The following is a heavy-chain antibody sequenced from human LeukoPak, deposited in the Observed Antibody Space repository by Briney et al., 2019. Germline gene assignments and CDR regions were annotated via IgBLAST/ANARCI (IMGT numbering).Heavy chain of an antibody. J-gene: IGHJ4*02. Sequence: ASVKVSCKASGYTFTSYGISWVRQAPGQGLEWMGWISAYNGNTNYAQRLQGRVTMTTDTSTSTAYMELRSLRSDDTAVYYCARGISGWCLVPPDYWGQGTLVTVSS. D-gene: IGHD6-19*01. CDR1: GYTFTSYG. V-gene: IGHV1-18*04. CDR2: ISAYNGNT. CDR3: ARGISGWCLVPPDY.